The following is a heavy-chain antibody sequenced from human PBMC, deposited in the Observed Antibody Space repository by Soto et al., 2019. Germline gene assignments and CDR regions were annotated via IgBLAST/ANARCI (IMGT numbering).Heavy chain of an antibody. V-gene: IGHV3-30-3*01. D-gene: IGHD3-3*01. CDR3: ARDIILVFGVVIRSPYYYYYGMDD. CDR1: GFTFSSYA. Sequence: GGSLRLSCAASGFTFSSYAMHWVRQAPGKGLERVAVISYDGSNKYYADSVKGRFTISRDNSKNTLYLQMNSLRAEDTAVYYCARDIILVFGVVIRSPYYYYYGMDDWGQGTTLTVSS. J-gene: IGHJ6*02. CDR2: ISYDGSNK.